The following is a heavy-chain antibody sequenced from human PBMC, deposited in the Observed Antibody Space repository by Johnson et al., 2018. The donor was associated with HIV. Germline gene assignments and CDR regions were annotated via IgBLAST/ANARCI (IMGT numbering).Heavy chain of an antibody. D-gene: IGHD1-7*01. CDR1: GFTVSSNY. J-gene: IGHJ3*02. Sequence: VQLVESGGGLVQPGGSLRLSCAASGFTVSSNYMSWVRQAPGKGLEWVSVVYRGGSTYYADSVKGRFTVSRANSKNTLYLQMNSLRVEDTAIYYCARGGTESVGYHPAAHFLSAFDIWGQGTMVTVSS. CDR3: ARGGTESVGYHPAAHFLSAFDI. V-gene: IGHV3-66*02. CDR2: VYRGGST.